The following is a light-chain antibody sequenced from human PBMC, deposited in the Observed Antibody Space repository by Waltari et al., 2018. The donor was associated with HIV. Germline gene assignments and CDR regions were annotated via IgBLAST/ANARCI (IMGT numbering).Light chain of an antibody. Sequence: SYELTQPPSVSVSPGQTASITCSGDKLGDKYACWYQQKPGQSPVLVIYQDSKRPSGIPERFSGSNSGNTATLNISGTQAMDEADYYCQAWDSSTARVVFGGGTKLTVL. V-gene: IGLV3-1*01. CDR3: QAWDSSTARVV. J-gene: IGLJ2*01. CDR1: KLGDKY. CDR2: QDS.